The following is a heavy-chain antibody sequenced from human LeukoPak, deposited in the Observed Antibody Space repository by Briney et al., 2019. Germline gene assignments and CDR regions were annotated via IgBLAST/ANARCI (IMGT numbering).Heavy chain of an antibody. Sequence: ASVKVSCKASGYTFTGYYMHWVRQAPGQGLEWMGWINPNSGGTNYAQKFQGWVTMTRDTSISTAYMELSRLRSDDTAVYYCARGARPRITIFGVVIAPSDGMDVWGQGTTVTVSS. CDR1: GYTFTGYY. CDR3: ARGARPRITIFGVVIAPSDGMDV. D-gene: IGHD3-3*01. V-gene: IGHV1-2*04. CDR2: INPNSGGT. J-gene: IGHJ6*02.